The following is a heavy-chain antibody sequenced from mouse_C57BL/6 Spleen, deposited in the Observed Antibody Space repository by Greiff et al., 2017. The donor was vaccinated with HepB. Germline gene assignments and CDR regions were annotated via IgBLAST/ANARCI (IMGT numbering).Heavy chain of an antibody. J-gene: IGHJ3*01. D-gene: IGHD6-1*01. Sequence: VQLQPSGPELVKPGASVKISCKASGYTFTDYYMNWVKQSHGKSLEWIGDINPNNGGTSYNQKFKGKATLTVDKSSSTAYMELRSLTSEDSAVFYCARNGHEAYWGQGTLVTVSA. CDR2: INPNNGGT. V-gene: IGHV1-26*01. CDR3: ARNGHEAY. CDR1: GYTFTDYY.